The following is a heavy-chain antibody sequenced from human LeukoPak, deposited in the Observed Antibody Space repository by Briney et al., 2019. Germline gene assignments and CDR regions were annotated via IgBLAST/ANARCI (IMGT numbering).Heavy chain of an antibody. CDR3: ARDSSGYY. D-gene: IGHD3-22*01. Sequence: GGSLRLSCAASGFTFSSYAMSWVRQAPGKGLEWVANIKQDGSEKYYVDSVKGRFTISRDNAENSLYLQMNSLRAEDTAVYYCARDSSGYYWGQGTLVIVSS. CDR2: IKQDGSEK. V-gene: IGHV3-7*01. J-gene: IGHJ4*02. CDR1: GFTFSSYA.